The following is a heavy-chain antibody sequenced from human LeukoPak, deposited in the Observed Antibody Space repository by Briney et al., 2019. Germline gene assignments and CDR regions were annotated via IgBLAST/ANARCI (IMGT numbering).Heavy chain of an antibody. J-gene: IGHJ4*02. CDR3: ARVSGDSGSYYYYFDY. D-gene: IGHD1-26*01. CDR1: GYTFTSYY. CDR2: INPNGGST. V-gene: IGHV1-46*01. Sequence: EATVKVSRKASGYTFTSYYMHWVRQAPGQGLEWMGIINPNGGSTSYAQNFQGRVTMTRDTSTSTVYMELSSLRSEDTAVYYCARVSGDSGSYYYYFDYWGQGTLVTVSS.